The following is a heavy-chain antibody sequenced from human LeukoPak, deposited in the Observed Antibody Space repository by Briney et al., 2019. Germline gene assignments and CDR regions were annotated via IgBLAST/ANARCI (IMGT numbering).Heavy chain of an antibody. J-gene: IGHJ5*02. Sequence: GESLQISCTGFGYSFTSYWISWVRQMSGKGLEWMGRIDPSDSYTNYSPSFQGHVTISADKSISTAYLQWSSRKASDTAMYYCAYIAVAGTVTWGQGTLVSVSS. CDR3: AYIAVAGTVT. CDR2: IDPSDSYT. D-gene: IGHD6-19*01. V-gene: IGHV5-10-1*01. CDR1: GYSFTSYW.